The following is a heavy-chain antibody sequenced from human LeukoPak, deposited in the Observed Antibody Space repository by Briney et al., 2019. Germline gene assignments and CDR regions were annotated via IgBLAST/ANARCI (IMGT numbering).Heavy chain of an antibody. J-gene: IGHJ1*01. V-gene: IGHV3-33*01. D-gene: IGHD3-9*01. CDR2: IWYDGSNK. Sequence: GGSLRLSCAASGLXFSSYGMHWVRQAPGKGLEWVAVIWYDGSNKYYADSVKGRFTISRDNSKNTLYLQMNSLRAEDTAVYYCARDYSRYYDILTGSSYFQHWGQGTLVTVSS. CDR3: ARDYSRYYDILTGSSYFQH. CDR1: GLXFSSYG.